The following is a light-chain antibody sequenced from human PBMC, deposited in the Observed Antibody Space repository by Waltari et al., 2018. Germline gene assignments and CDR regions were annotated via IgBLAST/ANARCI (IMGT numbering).Light chain of an antibody. Sequence: MTQSPSTLSASVGDRVTITCRASQSVSSWLAWYQQKPGQAPRLLIYGASTRATGIPARFSGSGSGTEFTLTISSLQSEDFAVYYCQQYNNLWTFGQGTKVEIK. CDR2: GAS. J-gene: IGKJ1*01. CDR3: QQYNNLWT. CDR1: QSVSSW. V-gene: IGKV3-15*01.